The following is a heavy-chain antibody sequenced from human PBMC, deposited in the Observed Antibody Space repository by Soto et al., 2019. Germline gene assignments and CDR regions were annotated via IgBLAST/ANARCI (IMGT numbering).Heavy chain of an antibody. J-gene: IGHJ4*02. CDR3: ARRGSGSYYDY. CDR1: GFTFSSYA. Sequence: EVQVLESGGGLVQPGGSLRLSCAASGFTFSSYAMRWVRQAPGKGLAWVSAISGSGGSTYYADSVKGRFTISRDNSKNTLYLQMNSLRAEDTAVYYCARRGSGSYYDYWGQGTLVTVS. CDR2: ISGSGGST. V-gene: IGHV3-23*01. D-gene: IGHD1-26*01.